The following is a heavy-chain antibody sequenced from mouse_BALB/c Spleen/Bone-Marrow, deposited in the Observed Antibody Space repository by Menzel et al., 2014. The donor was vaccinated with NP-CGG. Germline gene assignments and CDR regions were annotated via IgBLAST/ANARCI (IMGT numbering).Heavy chain of an antibody. CDR1: EYEFPSHD. Sequence: EVKLVESGGGLVQPGESLKLSCESTEYEFPSHDMSWVRKTPEKRLELVAAIISDGGSTYYPDTMERRFIISRDNSKKTLYRQMSSLRSEDTAFYYCARHGDYDGSSLIAYWGQGTLVTVSA. CDR3: ARHGDYDGSSLIAY. D-gene: IGHD1-1*01. V-gene: IGHV5-2*01. J-gene: IGHJ3*01. CDR2: IISDGGST.